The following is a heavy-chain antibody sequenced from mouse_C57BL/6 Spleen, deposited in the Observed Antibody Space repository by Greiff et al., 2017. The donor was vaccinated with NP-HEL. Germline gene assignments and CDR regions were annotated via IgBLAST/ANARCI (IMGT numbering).Heavy chain of an antibody. CDR1: GYTFTSYG. D-gene: IGHD2-4*01. Sequence: QVQLQQSGAELARPGALVKLSCKASGYTFTSYGISWVKQRTGQGLEWIGEIYPRSGNTYYNEKFKGKATMTADKSFSTAYMELRSLTSEDFAAFFCADYDYYDAMDYGGQGTSVTVST. J-gene: IGHJ4*01. CDR3: ADYDYYDAMDY. CDR2: IYPRSGNT. V-gene: IGHV1-81*01.